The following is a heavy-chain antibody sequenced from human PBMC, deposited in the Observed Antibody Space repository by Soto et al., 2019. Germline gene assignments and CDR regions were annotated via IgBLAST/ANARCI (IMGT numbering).Heavy chain of an antibody. CDR2: ISSSSSTI. D-gene: IGHD2-21*02. J-gene: IGHJ4*02. Sequence: EVQLVESGGGLVQPGGSLRLSCAASGFTFSSYSMNWVRQAPGKGLEWVSYISSSSSTIYYADSVKGRFTISRDNAKNSLYLQMNSLRDEDTAVYYCASATVVVTAIPWGGNWGQGTLVTVSS. CDR3: ASATVVVTAIPWGGN. CDR1: GFTFSSYS. V-gene: IGHV3-48*02.